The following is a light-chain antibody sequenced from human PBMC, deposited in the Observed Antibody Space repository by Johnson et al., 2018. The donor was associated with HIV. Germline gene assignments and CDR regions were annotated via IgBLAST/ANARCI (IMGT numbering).Light chain of an antibody. CDR2: ENN. J-gene: IGLJ1*01. Sequence: QSVLTQPPSVSAAPGQKVTISCSGSSSNIGNNYVSWYQQLPGTAPKLLIYENNKRPSGIPDRFSASKSGTSATLGITGLQTVDEADYYCGTWDSSLSAGVFGTGTKVTVL. CDR3: GTWDSSLSAGV. V-gene: IGLV1-51*02. CDR1: SSNIGNNY.